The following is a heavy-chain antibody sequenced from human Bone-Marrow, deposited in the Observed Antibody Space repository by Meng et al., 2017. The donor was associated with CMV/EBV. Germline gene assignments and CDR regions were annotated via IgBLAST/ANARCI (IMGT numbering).Heavy chain of an antibody. D-gene: IGHD6-19*01. CDR1: GGTFSSYT. Sequence: SVKVSCKASGGTFSSYTISWVRQAPGQGLEWMGRIIPILGIANYAQKFQGRVTITADKSTSTAYMELSSLRSEDTAVYYCARGIGWNYFDYWGQGTLVTGSS. J-gene: IGHJ4*02. V-gene: IGHV1-69*02. CDR2: IIPILGIA. CDR3: ARGIGWNYFDY.